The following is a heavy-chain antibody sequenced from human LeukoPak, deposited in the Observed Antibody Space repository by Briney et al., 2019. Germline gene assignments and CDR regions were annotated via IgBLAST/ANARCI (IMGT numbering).Heavy chain of an antibody. D-gene: IGHD3-10*01. J-gene: IGHJ4*02. V-gene: IGHV1-2*02. Sequence: ASVKVSCKASGYTFTGYYMHWVRQAPGQGLEWMGWINPNSGGTNYAQDFHGRVTMTRDTSISTAYMELSRLRSDDTAVYYCARDLYYYGSGRGFDYWGQGTLVTVSS. CDR2: INPNSGGT. CDR1: GYTFTGYY. CDR3: ARDLYYYGSGRGFDY.